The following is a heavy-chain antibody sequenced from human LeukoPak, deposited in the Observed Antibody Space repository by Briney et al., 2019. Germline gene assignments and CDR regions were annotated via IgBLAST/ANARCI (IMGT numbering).Heavy chain of an antibody. CDR1: GFTFSSYW. Sequence: GGSLRLSCAASGFTFSSYWMSWVRQAPGKGLEWVANIKQDRSEKYYVDSVKGRFTISRDNAKNSLYLQMNSLRAEDTAVYYCARGSDIVATHNFDYWGQGTLVTVSS. V-gene: IGHV3-7*04. J-gene: IGHJ4*02. CDR2: IKQDRSEK. CDR3: ARGSDIVATHNFDY. D-gene: IGHD5-12*01.